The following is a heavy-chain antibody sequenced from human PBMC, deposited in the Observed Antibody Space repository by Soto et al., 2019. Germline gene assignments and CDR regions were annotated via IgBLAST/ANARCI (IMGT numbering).Heavy chain of an antibody. Sequence: QVQLVESGGGVVQPGRSLRLSCAASGFTFSSYGMHWVRQAPGKGLEWVALISYDGSNKYYPDSVKGRFTISRDNSKNTLYLQMNSLRAEDTAVYYCAKDQQVVVVGATLFDYWGQGALVTFSS. CDR2: ISYDGSNK. CDR3: AKDQQVVVVGATLFDY. D-gene: IGHD2-15*01. V-gene: IGHV3-30*18. J-gene: IGHJ4*02. CDR1: GFTFSSYG.